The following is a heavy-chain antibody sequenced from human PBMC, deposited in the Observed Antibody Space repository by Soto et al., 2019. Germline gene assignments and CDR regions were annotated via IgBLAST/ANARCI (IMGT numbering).Heavy chain of an antibody. V-gene: IGHV4-30-4*01. J-gene: IGHJ5*02. CDR1: GGSISSGDYY. CDR3: ARVVGFCSSPSCRGRNWFDP. Sequence: SETLSLTCSVSGGSISSGDYYWSWIRQPPGKGLEWIGYMFYVGATYYNPSLKSRVTISVDTSKNQFSLKLSSVTAADTAVYHCARVVGFCSSPSCRGRNWFDPWGQGTLVTVSS. D-gene: IGHD2-2*01. CDR2: MFYVGAT.